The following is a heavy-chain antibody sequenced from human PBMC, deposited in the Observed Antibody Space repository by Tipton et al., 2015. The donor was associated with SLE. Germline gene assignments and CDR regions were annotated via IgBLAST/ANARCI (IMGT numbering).Heavy chain of an antibody. J-gene: IGHJ4*02. Sequence: SLRLSCAASGFTFSHYGIHWVRQPPGKGLEWVTFIWFDGSTKHYADSVKGRFTISTDNFKNTLYLQMNGLRADDTAIYYCAKFQGGSSRRYLDHWGQGTLVTVST. V-gene: IGHV3-33*06. CDR1: GFTFSHYG. CDR3: AKFQGGSSRRYLDH. CDR2: IWFDGSTK.